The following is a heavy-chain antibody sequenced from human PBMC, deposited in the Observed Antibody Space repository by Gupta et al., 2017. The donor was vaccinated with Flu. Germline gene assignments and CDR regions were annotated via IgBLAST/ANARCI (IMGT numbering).Heavy chain of an antibody. CDR3: ARHKTDYTTYVPAFDI. J-gene: IGHJ3*02. CDR1: GGSISSSSYY. Sequence: QLQLQESGPGLVKPSETLSLTCTVSGGSISSSSYYWGWIRQPPGKGLEWIGSIYYSGRTYYNPARKSRVTISVDTSKNQCALKMSSVTAAETAVYYCARHKTDYTTYVPAFDIWGQGTMVTVSS. V-gene: IGHV4-39*01. D-gene: IGHD3-3*01. CDR2: IYYSGRT.